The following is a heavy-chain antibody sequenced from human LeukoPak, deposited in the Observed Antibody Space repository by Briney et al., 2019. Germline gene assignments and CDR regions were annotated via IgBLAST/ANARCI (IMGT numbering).Heavy chain of an antibody. J-gene: IGHJ4*02. Sequence: GGSLRLSCAASGFTFSSYAMGWVRQAPGKGLEWVSAISGSGGSTYYADSVKGRFTISRDNSKNTLYLQMNSLRAEDTAVYYCAKDIMGSSWYPQLDYWGQGTLVTVSS. V-gene: IGHV3-23*01. D-gene: IGHD6-13*01. CDR1: GFTFSSYA. CDR3: AKDIMGSSWYPQLDY. CDR2: ISGSGGST.